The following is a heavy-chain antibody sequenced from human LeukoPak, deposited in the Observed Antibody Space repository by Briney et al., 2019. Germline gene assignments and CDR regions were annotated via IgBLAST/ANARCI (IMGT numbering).Heavy chain of an antibody. Sequence: GGSLRLSCAASGFTFSSYGMHWVRQAPGKGLEWVAFIRYDGSNKYYADSVEGRFTISRDNSKNTLYLQMYSLRVEDTAVYYCARESIVVVPTTMDDASDIWGQGTMVTVSS. D-gene: IGHD2-2*01. CDR2: IRYDGSNK. CDR1: GFTFSSYG. CDR3: ARESIVVVPTTMDDASDI. J-gene: IGHJ3*02. V-gene: IGHV3-30*02.